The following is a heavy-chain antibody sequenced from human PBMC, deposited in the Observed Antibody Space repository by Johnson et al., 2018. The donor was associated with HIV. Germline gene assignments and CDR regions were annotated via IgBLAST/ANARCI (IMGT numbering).Heavy chain of an antibody. Sequence: VQLVESGGGVVQPGGSLRLSCVASGFAFSSYGMHWVRQAPGKGLEWVSVIYSGGSTYYADSVKGRFTISRDNSKNTLYLQMNSLRAEDTAVYYCARDGQLGAFDIWGQVTMVTVSS. D-gene: IGHD1-1*01. CDR3: ARDGQLGAFDI. CDR1: GFAFSSYG. V-gene: IGHV3-66*01. CDR2: IYSGGST. J-gene: IGHJ3*02.